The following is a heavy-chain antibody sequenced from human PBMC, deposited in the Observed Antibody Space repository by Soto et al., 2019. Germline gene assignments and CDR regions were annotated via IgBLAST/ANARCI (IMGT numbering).Heavy chain of an antibody. CDR1: GFTFSNYA. Sequence: GGSLRLSCLVSGFTFSNYAMSWIRQAPGKGPEWVSGISKSGDTTYHADSVKGRFTVSRDNSKNTLYLQIDSLRVEDTAVYYCSRDYLYAGVSSLFFDYWGPGSLVTVSS. D-gene: IGHD2-2*01. CDR3: SRDYLYAGVSSLFFDY. V-gene: IGHV3-23*01. J-gene: IGHJ4*02. CDR2: ISKSGDTT.